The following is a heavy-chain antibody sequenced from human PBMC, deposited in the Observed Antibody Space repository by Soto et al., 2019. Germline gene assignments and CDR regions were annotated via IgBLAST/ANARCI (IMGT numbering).Heavy chain of an antibody. CDR1: GDSISNYY. Sequence: LETLSLTCTVSGDSISNYYWSWIRQPPGKGLEWIGYIYYSGSTNYNPSLKSRVTMSVDTSKSQFSLKLSSVTAADTAVYFCATHEKVRSAWNFDYWGQGTLVTVSS. J-gene: IGHJ4*02. CDR2: IYYSGST. V-gene: IGHV4-59*01. CDR3: ATHEKVRSAWNFDY. D-gene: IGHD6-19*01.